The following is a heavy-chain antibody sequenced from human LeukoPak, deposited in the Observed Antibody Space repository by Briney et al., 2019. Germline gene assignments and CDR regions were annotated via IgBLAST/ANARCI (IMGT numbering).Heavy chain of an antibody. V-gene: IGHV4-31*03. D-gene: IGHD3-10*01. CDR1: GGSISSGGYY. CDR3: ARDNISMVRGPKDWFDP. J-gene: IGHJ5*02. CDR2: IYYSGSP. Sequence: PSETLSLTCTVSGGSISSGGYYWSWLRKHPGKGLEWIGYIYYSGSPYYNPSLKSRLTISVDTSKNQFSLKLRSVTAADTAVYYCARDNISMVRGPKDWFDPWGQGTPVTVSS.